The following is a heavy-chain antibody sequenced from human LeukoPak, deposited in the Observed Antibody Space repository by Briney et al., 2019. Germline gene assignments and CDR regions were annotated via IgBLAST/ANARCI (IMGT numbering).Heavy chain of an antibody. CDR2: IYPGDSDT. J-gene: IGHJ5*02. V-gene: IGHV5-51*01. CDR1: GSSFTSYW. Sequence: GESLQISGKGSGSSFTSYWIGGGRQVPGKGLEWMGIIYPGDSDTRYSPSFQGQVTISADKSISTAYLQWSSLKASDTAMYYCARQTSPNWFDPWGQGTLVTVSS. D-gene: IGHD4-11*01. CDR3: ARQTSPNWFDP.